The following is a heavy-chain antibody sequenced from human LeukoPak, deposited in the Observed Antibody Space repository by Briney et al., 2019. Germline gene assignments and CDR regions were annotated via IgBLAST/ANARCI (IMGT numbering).Heavy chain of an antibody. J-gene: IGHJ4*02. Sequence: PSETLSLTCTVSGGSFSPWYWSWIRQPPGKGLEWIGYRYYSENTYYNPSLKSRVTISVDTSKNQFSLKLTSVTAADTAVYYCARDNGSGLIDFWGQGTLVTVSS. V-gene: IGHV4-59*01. D-gene: IGHD6-19*01. CDR3: ARDNGSGLIDF. CDR1: GGSFSPWY. CDR2: RYYSENT.